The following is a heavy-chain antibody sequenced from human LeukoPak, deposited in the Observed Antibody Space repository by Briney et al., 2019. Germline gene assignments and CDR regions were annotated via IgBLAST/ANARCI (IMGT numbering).Heavy chain of an antibody. CDR3: AREGRQWLVLDY. J-gene: IGHJ4*02. CDR2: ISYDGSNK. CDR1: GFTFSSYA. D-gene: IGHD6-19*01. V-gene: IGHV3-30*04. Sequence: GGSLRLSCAASGFTFSSYAMHWVRQAPGKGLEWVAVISYDGSNKYYADSVKGRFTISRDNSKNTLYLQMNSLRAEDTAVYYCAREGRQWLVLDYWGQGTLVTVSS.